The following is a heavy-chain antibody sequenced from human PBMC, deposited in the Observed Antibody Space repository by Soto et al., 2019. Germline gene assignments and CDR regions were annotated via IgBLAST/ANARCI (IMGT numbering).Heavy chain of an antibody. CDR3: AKDDVSSSEYSYGTYYYYGMDV. Sequence: PGGSLRLSCAASGFTLSSYAMSWVRQAPGKGLEWVSAISGSGGSTYYADSVKGRFTISRDNSKNTLYLQMNSLRAEDTAVYYCAKDDVSSSEYSYGTYYYYGMDVWGQGTTVTVSS. CDR1: GFTLSSYA. J-gene: IGHJ6*02. CDR2: ISGSGGST. D-gene: IGHD5-18*01. V-gene: IGHV3-23*01.